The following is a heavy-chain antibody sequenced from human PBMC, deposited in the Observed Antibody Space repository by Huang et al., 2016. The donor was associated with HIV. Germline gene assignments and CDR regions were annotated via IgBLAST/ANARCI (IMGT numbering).Heavy chain of an antibody. J-gene: IGHJ2*01. V-gene: IGHV3-74*01. Sequence: EVQLVESGGGLVQPGGSLRLSCAASGFTFSSYWMHWVRQAPGKGLVCVSRINGEGSSTNYADSVKGLFTISRDNAKNTLYVQVNSLRAEDTAVYYCARGTRLTGLWYFDLWGRGTLVIVSS. CDR2: INGEGSST. CDR1: GFTFSSYW. CDR3: ARGTRLTGLWYFDL. D-gene: IGHD7-27*01.